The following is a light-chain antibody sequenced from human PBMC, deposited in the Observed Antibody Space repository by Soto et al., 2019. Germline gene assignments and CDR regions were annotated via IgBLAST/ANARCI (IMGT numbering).Light chain of an antibody. J-gene: IGLJ2*01. V-gene: IGLV1-51*01. CDR1: SSTIGANY. Sequence: QSVLTQPPSVSVAPGERVIIFCSGSSSTIGANYVSWYQQFPGTAPILLIYDNHHRPSGIPDRFSGSKSGTSATLVITGLQTGDEADYYCGTWDSNLNNGVVFGGGTKLTVL. CDR3: GTWDSNLNNGVV. CDR2: DNH.